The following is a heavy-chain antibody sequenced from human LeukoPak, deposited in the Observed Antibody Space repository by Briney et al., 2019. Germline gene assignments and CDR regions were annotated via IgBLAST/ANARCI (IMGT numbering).Heavy chain of an antibody. J-gene: IGHJ4*02. Sequence: GSLRLSCAASGFTFSSYSMNWVRQAPGKGLERVSYISSSSSTIYYADSVKGRFTISRDNAKNSLCLQMNSLRAEDTAVYYCARDLGGYDSDYWGQGTLVTVSS. CDR1: GFTFSSYS. D-gene: IGHD5-12*01. V-gene: IGHV3-48*04. CDR3: ARDLGGYDSDY. CDR2: ISSSSSTI.